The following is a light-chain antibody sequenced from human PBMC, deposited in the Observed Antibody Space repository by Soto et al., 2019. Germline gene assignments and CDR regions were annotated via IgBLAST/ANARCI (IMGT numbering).Light chain of an antibody. CDR1: SSDVGGYNY. V-gene: IGLV2-14*03. Sequence: QSALTQPASVSGSPGQSITISCSGTSSDVGGYNYVSWYQQHPGNAPKLMIYDVDNRPSGVSNRFSGSKAGNTASLTISGLQAEDEAEYFCSSYTSITTYVFGTGTKLTVL. CDR2: DVD. CDR3: SSYTSITTYV. J-gene: IGLJ1*01.